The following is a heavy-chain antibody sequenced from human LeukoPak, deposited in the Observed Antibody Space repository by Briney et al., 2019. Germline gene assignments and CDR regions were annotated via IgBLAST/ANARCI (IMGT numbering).Heavy chain of an antibody. CDR2: ISGSGDST. CDR1: GFTFSSYA. Sequence: GGSLRLSCAASGFTFSSYAMNWVRQAPGKGLEWVSVISGSGDSTYYADSVKGRFTISRDNSKNTLYLQMNSLRAEDTAVYYCARDYGGGPLDYWGQGTLVTVSS. D-gene: IGHD4-23*01. J-gene: IGHJ4*02. V-gene: IGHV3-23*01. CDR3: ARDYGGGPLDY.